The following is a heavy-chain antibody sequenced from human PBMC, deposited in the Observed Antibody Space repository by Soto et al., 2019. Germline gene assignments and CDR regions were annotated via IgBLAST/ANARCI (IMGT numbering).Heavy chain of an antibody. V-gene: IGHV5-10-1*01. D-gene: IGHD3-9*01. J-gene: IGHJ6*02. CDR2: IDPSDSYT. CDR3: ARAHYDILTGYYKSMDV. Sequence: PGESLKISCKGSGYSFTSYWISWVRQMPGKGLEWMGRIDPSDSYTNYSPSFQGHVTISADKSISTAYLQWSSLKASDTAMYYCARAHYDILTGYYKSMDVWGQGTKVTV. CDR1: GYSFTSYW.